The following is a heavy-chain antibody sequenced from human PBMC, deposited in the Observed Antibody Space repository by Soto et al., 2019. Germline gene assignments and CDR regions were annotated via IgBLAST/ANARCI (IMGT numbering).Heavy chain of an antibody. Sequence: SQTLSLTCAISGDSVPSNSAAWNWIRQSPSRGLEWLGRTYYRSKWYNDYAVSVKSRITINPDTSKNQFSLQLNSVTPEDTAVYYCARRVPYYYATGSYHYAVAIEIWGQGTMVAV. CDR2: TYYRSKWYN. D-gene: IGHD3-10*01. CDR1: GDSVPSNSAA. V-gene: IGHV6-1*01. CDR3: ARRVPYYYATGSYHYAVAIEI. J-gene: IGHJ3*02.